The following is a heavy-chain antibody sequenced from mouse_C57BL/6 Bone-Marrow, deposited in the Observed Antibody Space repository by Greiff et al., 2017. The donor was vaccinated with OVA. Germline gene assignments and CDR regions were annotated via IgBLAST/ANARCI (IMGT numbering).Heavy chain of an antibody. D-gene: IGHD2-4*01. CDR2: ISDGGSYT. CDR3: ARTYYDYDDYAMDY. Sequence: EVKVVESGGGLVKPGGSLKLSCAASGFTFSSYAMSWVRQTPEKRLEWVATISDGGSYTYYPDNVKGRFTISRDKAKNNLYLQMSHLKSEDTAMYYCARTYYDYDDYAMDYWGQGTSVTVSS. CDR1: GFTFSSYA. J-gene: IGHJ4*01. V-gene: IGHV5-4*03.